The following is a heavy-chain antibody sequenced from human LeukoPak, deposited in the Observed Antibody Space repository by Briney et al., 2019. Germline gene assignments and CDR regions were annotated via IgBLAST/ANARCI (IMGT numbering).Heavy chain of an antibody. CDR3: ARVGKVGATGALDI. J-gene: IGHJ3*02. CDR1: GFTFTAYY. Sequence: GGSLRLSCAASGFTFTAYYMSWIRQAPGKGLQWLSYISDGGTTIFSADSVKGRFTISRDNAKNSLYLQLSSLKGEDTAVYYCARVGKVGATGALDIWGQGTLVTVSS. V-gene: IGHV3-11*04. CDR2: ISDGGTTI. D-gene: IGHD1-26*01.